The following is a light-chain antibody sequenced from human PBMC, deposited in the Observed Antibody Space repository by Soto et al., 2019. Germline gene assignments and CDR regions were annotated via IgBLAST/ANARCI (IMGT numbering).Light chain of an antibody. V-gene: IGKV1-39*01. CDR2: AAS. Sequence: EIQVTQSPSALSASKGDTVTITCRASQTVSRNLNWYQQKSGTAPKLLIYAASTLHTGVPSRFSGRGSGTDFTLTINSLQREDVADYCCQQTSSQLWTFGQGTKVDIK. CDR1: QTVSRN. CDR3: QQTSSQLWT. J-gene: IGKJ1*01.